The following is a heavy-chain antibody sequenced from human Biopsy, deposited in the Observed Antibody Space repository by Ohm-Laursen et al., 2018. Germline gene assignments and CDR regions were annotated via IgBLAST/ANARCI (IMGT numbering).Heavy chain of an antibody. V-gene: IGHV1-2*02. J-gene: IGHJ5*02. CDR3: ARERDP. CDR2: IDTINGGA. CDR1: GYTFTDYY. Sequence: GPSVKVSCNASGYTFTDYYVHWVRQAPGHGLEWMGWIDTINGGARYAQKFQGRVTMTRDTSISTAYMELSRLTSDDTAVYYCARERDPWGQGTLVTVSS.